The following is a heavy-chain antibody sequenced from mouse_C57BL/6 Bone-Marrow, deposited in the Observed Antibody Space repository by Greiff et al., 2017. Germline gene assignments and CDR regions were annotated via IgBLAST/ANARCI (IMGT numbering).Heavy chain of an antibody. CDR3: AGYAMDY. V-gene: IGHV1-59*01. Sequence: VKLQQPGAELVRPGTSVKLSCKASGYTFTSYWMHWVKQRPGQGLEWIGVIDPSDSSTNYNQKFKGKATLTVDTSSSTAYMQLSSLTSEDSAVYYCAGYAMDYWGQGTSVTVSS. CDR1: GYTFTSYW. J-gene: IGHJ4*01. CDR2: IDPSDSST.